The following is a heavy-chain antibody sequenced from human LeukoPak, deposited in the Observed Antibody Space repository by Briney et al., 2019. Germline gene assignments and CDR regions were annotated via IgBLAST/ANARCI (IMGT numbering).Heavy chain of an antibody. CDR3: ARDPGWLQSDY. D-gene: IGHD5-24*01. J-gene: IGHJ4*01. CDR1: GYSMNSYW. V-gene: IGHV1-2*02. Sequence: SVKVARRASGYSMNSYWIQGVGQASRKGLEWMGCMNPNGGVTGYAQSFQGRVTMTRDTSISTAYMELNSLRSDDSAVYYCARDPGWLQSDYWGQGTLVSVPS. CDR2: MNPNGGVT.